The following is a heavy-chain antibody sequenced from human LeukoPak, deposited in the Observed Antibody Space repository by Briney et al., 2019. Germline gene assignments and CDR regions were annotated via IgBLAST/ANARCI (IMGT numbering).Heavy chain of an antibody. CDR1: GFLFRNYI. CDR2: ISGSGGST. Sequence: GGSLRLSCAASGFLFRNYIMNWVRQAPGKGLEWVSAISGSGGSTYYADSVKGRFTISRDNSKNTLYLQVNSLRAEDTAVYYCARLGSRYCSGGSCYSPPYWGQGTLVTVSS. D-gene: IGHD2-15*01. CDR3: ARLGSRYCSGGSCYSPPY. V-gene: IGHV3-23*01. J-gene: IGHJ4*02.